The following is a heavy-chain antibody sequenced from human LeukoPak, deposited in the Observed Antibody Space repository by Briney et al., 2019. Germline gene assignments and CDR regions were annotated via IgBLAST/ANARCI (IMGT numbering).Heavy chain of an antibody. CDR2: INWNGGST. CDR3: ARAVAGLYYFDY. V-gene: IGHV3-20*04. D-gene: IGHD6-19*01. Sequence: GXXLRLSCAASGFTFDDYGMSWVRQAPGKGVEWVSGINWNGGSTVYADSVKGRFTISRDNAKNSLYLQMNSLRAEDTALYYCARAVAGLYYFDYWGQGTLVTVSS. J-gene: IGHJ4*02. CDR1: GFTFDDYG.